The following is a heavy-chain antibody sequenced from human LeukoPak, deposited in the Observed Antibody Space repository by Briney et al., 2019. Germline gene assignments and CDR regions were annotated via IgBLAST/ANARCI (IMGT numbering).Heavy chain of an antibody. CDR1: GGSISSGSYY. J-gene: IGHJ4*02. CDR3: ARGGYCGGDCYFYY. CDR2: IYTSGST. V-gene: IGHV4-61*02. D-gene: IGHD2-21*02. Sequence: PSETLPLTCTVSGGSISSGSYYWRWLRQPAGKGLEWIGRIYTSGSTNYNPSLKRRVTISVDTSKNQSSLKLSSVTAADTAVYYCARGGYCGGDCYFYYWGQGTLVTVSS.